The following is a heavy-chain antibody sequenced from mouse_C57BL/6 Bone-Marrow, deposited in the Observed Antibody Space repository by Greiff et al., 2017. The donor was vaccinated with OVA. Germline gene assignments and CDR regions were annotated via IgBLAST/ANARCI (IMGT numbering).Heavy chain of an antibody. CDR2: ISDGGSYT. J-gene: IGHJ4*01. Sequence: EVMLVESGGGLVKPGGSLKLSCAASGFTFSSYAMSWVRQTPEQRLEWVATISDGGSYTYYPDNVKGRFTISRDNAKNNLYLQMSQLKSEDTAMYYCAREGGYYSNYPLYYYAMDYWGQGTSVTVSS. CDR1: GFTFSSYA. V-gene: IGHV5-4*01. D-gene: IGHD2-5*01. CDR3: AREGGYYSNYPLYYYAMDY.